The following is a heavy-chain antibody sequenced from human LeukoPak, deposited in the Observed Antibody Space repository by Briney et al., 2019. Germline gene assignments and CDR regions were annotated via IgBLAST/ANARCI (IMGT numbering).Heavy chain of an antibody. J-gene: IGHJ4*02. CDR1: GGSISSYY. Sequence: SETLSLTCTVSGGSISSYYWSWFRQPPGKGLEWIGYIHYSGSTNYNPSLRSRVTISVDTSKNQFSLRLSSVTAADTAVYYCARSYGYNKFDYWGQGTLVTVSS. V-gene: IGHV4-59*08. CDR3: ARSYGYNKFDY. D-gene: IGHD5-24*01. CDR2: IHYSGST.